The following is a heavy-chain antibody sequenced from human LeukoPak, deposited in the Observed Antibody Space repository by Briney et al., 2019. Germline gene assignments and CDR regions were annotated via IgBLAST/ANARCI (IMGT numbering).Heavy chain of an antibody. D-gene: IGHD6-19*01. J-gene: IGHJ4*02. CDR3: ARPVRCSATTCTGPFDY. V-gene: IGHV4-34*01. Sequence: SETLSLTCAVYGGSFSGYYWSWIRQPPGKGLEWMGEINHSGSTNYNPSLKSRVTISVDTSKNQFSLRLTSVTASDTAVYYCARPVRCSATTCTGPFDYWGQGTLVPVSS. CDR2: INHSGST. CDR1: GGSFSGYY.